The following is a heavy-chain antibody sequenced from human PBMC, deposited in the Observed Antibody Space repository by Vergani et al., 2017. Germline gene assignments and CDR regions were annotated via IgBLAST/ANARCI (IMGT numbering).Heavy chain of an antibody. CDR3: ARPRTIFGVDHYFDY. V-gene: IGHV1-18*01. Sequence: QVQLVQSGAEVKKPGASVKVSCKASGYTFSTYGIRWVRQAPGQGLEWMGWISAYNGNTNYPEKFQGRLTMTTDTSTRTAYMELRSLRSDDTAVYYCARPRTIFGVDHYFDYWGQGTLVTVSS. D-gene: IGHD3-3*01. CDR2: ISAYNGNT. J-gene: IGHJ4*02. CDR1: GYTFSTYG.